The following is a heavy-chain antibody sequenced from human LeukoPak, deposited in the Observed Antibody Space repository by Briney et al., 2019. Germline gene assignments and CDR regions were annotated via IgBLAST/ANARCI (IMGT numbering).Heavy chain of an antibody. D-gene: IGHD6-13*01. V-gene: IGHV3-9*01. CDR3: ARVGGAGTSYFDY. Sequence: GGSLRLSCAASGFTFDDYAMHWVRQAPGKGLEWVSGISWNSGSIGYADSVKGRFTISRDNAKNSLYLQMNSLRAEDTTVYYCARVGGAGTSYFDYWGQGTLVTVSS. CDR1: GFTFDDYA. CDR2: ISWNSGSI. J-gene: IGHJ4*02.